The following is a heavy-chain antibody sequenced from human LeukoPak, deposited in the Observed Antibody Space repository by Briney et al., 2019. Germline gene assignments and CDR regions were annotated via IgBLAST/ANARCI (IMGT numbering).Heavy chain of an antibody. Sequence: ASVKVSCKTSGYSFTNFGITWVRQAPRKGFEWMGWITGDSETTEYAQRFQGRISMTADTFTSTAYMELGGLTSDDTAVYYCARVVVAVFGVMVHSNYFDSLGQGTLITVSS. CDR2: ITGDSETT. CDR1: GYSFTNFG. CDR3: ARVVVAVFGVMVHSNYFDS. J-gene: IGHJ4*02. D-gene: IGHD3-3*01. V-gene: IGHV1-18*01.